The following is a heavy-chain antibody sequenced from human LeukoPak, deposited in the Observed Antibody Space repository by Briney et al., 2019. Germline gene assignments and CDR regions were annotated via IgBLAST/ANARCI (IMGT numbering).Heavy chain of an antibody. CDR2: ISAYNGNT. CDR3: ARVYYYDSSGYTTGYFDY. CDR1: GYTFSNSG. J-gene: IGHJ4*02. D-gene: IGHD3-22*01. Sequence: ASVKVSCKASGYTFSNSGISWVRQAPGQGLEWMGWISAYNGNTNYAQKLQGRVTMTTDTSTSTAYMELRSLRSDDTAVYYCARVYYYDSSGYTTGYFDYWGQGTLVTVSS. V-gene: IGHV1-18*01.